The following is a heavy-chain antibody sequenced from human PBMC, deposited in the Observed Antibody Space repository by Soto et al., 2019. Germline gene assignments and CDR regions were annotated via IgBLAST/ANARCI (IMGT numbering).Heavy chain of an antibody. V-gene: IGHV4-59*01. CDR2: IYYSGTT. J-gene: IGHJ4*02. CDR3: ARESYYGSGATVVAY. Sequence: QVQLQESGPGLVRPSETLSLTCTVSGGSISGYYWSWIRQPPGKGLEWIGYIYYSGTTSYNPSLNSRVTMSVETSKNQLSLMVNSVTAADTAVYYCARESYYGSGATVVAYWGQGTLVTVSS. CDR1: GGSISGYY. D-gene: IGHD3-10*01.